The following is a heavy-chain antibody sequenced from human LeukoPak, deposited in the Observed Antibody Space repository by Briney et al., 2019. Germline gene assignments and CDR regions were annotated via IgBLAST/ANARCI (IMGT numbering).Heavy chain of an antibody. D-gene: IGHD3-10*01. CDR2: INHSGNT. CDR3: ASLLWFGELFSY. CDR1: GGSFSGYY. V-gene: IGHV4-34*01. J-gene: IGHJ4*02. Sequence: KTSETLSLTCAVYGGSFSGYYWSWIRQPPGKGLEWIGEINHSGNTNYNPSLKSRVTISVDTSKNQFSLKLSSVTAADTAVYYCASLLWFGELFSYWGQGTLVTVSS.